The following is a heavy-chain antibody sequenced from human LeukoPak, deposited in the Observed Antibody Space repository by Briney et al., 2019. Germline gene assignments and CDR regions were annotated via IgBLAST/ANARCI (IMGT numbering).Heavy chain of an antibody. CDR3: ARESGHCSGDNCFYFFDL. CDR1: GYSVTYNN. J-gene: IGHJ4*02. V-gene: IGHV1-18*01. Sequence: ASVKVSCKASGYSVTYNNISWVRQAPGQGLEWMGWINTKNGDTNYPRKLQGRVTMTTDTSKNTAYMELRNLRSDDTAVYYCARESGHCSGDNCFYFFDLWGQGFLVTVSS. D-gene: IGHD7-27*01. CDR2: INTKNGDT.